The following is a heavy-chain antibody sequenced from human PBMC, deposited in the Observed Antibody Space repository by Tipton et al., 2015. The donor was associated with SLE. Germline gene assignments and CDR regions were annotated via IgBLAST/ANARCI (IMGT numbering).Heavy chain of an antibody. D-gene: IGHD3-22*01. CDR3: ARASGGDYYDSSGYLPY. J-gene: IGHJ4*02. CDR2: IWYDGSNK. Sequence: RSLRLSCAASGFTFSSYGMHWVRQAPGKGLEWVAVIWYDGSNKYYADSVKGRFTISRDNSKNTLYLQMNSLRAEDTAVYYCARASGGDYYDSSGYLPYWGQGTLVTVSS. CDR1: GFTFSSYG. V-gene: IGHV3-33*01.